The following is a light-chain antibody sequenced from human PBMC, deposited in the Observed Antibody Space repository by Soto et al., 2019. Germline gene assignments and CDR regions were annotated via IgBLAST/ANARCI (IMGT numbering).Light chain of an antibody. CDR1: QSITNY. Sequence: DIQMTQSPSSLSASVGDRVTITCRASQSITNYLNWYQQKPGKAPKLLMYAASSLQSGVPSRFGGSGSGTDFTLTISSLQPEDFATYYCQQSYSTPRTFGQGTMVEIK. J-gene: IGKJ1*01. CDR3: QQSYSTPRT. V-gene: IGKV1-39*01. CDR2: AAS.